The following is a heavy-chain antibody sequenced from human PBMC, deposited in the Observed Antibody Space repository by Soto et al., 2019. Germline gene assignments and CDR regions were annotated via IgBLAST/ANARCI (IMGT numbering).Heavy chain of an antibody. CDR3: AREGYCISTSCYGDDAFDI. CDR1: GGTFSSYA. CDR2: IIPIFGTA. J-gene: IGHJ3*02. D-gene: IGHD2-2*01. Sequence: QVQLVQSGAEVKKPGSSVKVSCKASGGTFSSYAISWVRQAPGQGLEWMGGIIPIFGTANYAQKFQGRVTITADESTSXAXXELSSLRSEDTAVYYCAREGYCISTSCYGDDAFDIWGQGTMVTVSS. V-gene: IGHV1-69*12.